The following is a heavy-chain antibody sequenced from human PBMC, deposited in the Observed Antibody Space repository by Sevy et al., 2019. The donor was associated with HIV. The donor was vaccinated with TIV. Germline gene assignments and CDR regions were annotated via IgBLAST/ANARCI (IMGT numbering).Heavy chain of an antibody. J-gene: IGHJ6*02. Sequence: SETLSLTCAVYGGSFSGYYWNWIRQSPGKGLEWIGYIYYTGSTNYNPSLKSRVTISVDTSKNQFSLKLTSVTAADTAVYYCARELISGRYYGMDVWGQGTTVTVSS. V-gene: IGHV4-59*01. CDR1: GGSFSGYY. CDR2: IYYTGST. D-gene: IGHD6-19*01. CDR3: ARELISGRYYGMDV.